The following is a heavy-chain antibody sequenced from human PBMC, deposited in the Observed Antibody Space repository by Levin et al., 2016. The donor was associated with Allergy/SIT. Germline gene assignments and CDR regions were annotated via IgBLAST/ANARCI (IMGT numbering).Heavy chain of an antibody. V-gene: IGHV3-48*01. CDR2: ISSSSSTI. Sequence: WIRQPPGKGLEWVSYISSSSSTIYYADSVKGRFTISRDNAKNSLYLQMNSLRAEDTAVYYCASPYCTNGVCYRGPAYWGQGTLVTVSS. J-gene: IGHJ4*02. D-gene: IGHD2-8*01. CDR3: ASPYCTNGVCYRGPAY.